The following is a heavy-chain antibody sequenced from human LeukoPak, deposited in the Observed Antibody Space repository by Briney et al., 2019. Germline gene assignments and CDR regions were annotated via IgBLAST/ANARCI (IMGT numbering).Heavy chain of an antibody. V-gene: IGHV4-4*07. CDR1: GGSISSYY. J-gene: IGHJ4*02. CDR3: ARERYYGSGSYYNAYYFDC. CDR2: IDTSGST. D-gene: IGHD3-10*01. Sequence: SETLSLTCTVSGGSISSYYWSWIRQPAGKGLEWIGRIDTSGSTKYNPSLKSRVTMSVDTSKNQFSLKLSSVTAADTAVYYCARERYYGSGSYYNAYYFDCGGQGTLATVSS.